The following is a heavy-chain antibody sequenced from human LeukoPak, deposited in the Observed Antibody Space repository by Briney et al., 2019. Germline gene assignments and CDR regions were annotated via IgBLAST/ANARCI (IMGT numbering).Heavy chain of an antibody. J-gene: IGHJ4*02. CDR3: ARSGSGYIDY. Sequence: GGSLRLSCAASGFTFSSYSMSWVRQAPGKGLEWVSYIRTGGTPIYYADSVKGRYTISRDNAKNSLYLQMNSLRDEDAAVYYCARSGSGYIDYWGQGTLVTVSS. D-gene: IGHD3-22*01. V-gene: IGHV3-48*02. CDR1: GFTFSSYS. CDR2: IRTGGTPI.